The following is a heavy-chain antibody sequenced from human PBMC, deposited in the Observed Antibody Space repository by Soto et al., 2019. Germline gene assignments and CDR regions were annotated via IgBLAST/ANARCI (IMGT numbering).Heavy chain of an antibody. Sequence: PSETLSLTCTASGGSISRSSYYWGWIRQPPGKGLEWIGSIYYSGSTYYNPSLKSRVTISVDTSKNQFSLKLSSVTAADTAVYYCARHDYGGFGLWGQGTLVTVSS. D-gene: IGHD4-17*01. CDR1: GGSISRSSYY. CDR3: ARHDYGGFGL. J-gene: IGHJ4*02. V-gene: IGHV4-39*01. CDR2: IYYSGST.